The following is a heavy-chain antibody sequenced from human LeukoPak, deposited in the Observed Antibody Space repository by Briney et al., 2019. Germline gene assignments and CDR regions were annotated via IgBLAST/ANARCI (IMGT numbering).Heavy chain of an antibody. D-gene: IGHD3-16*01. V-gene: IGHV3-7*01. J-gene: IGHJ6*02. Sequence: GGSLRLSCAASGFTFSDSWMSWVRQAPRKGLEWVANMNQDGSEKDYVDSVKGRFTISRDNAGNSLYLQMGSLRAEDAAVYYCATYTHWVAGDVWGQGTTVTVSS. CDR1: GFTFSDSW. CDR3: ATYTHWVAGDV. CDR2: MNQDGSEK.